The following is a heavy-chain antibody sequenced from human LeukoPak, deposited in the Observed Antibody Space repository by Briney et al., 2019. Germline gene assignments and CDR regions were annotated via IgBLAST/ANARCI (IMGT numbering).Heavy chain of an antibody. CDR1: GFTFSNYW. V-gene: IGHV3-7*01. CDR2: IKQDGSEK. CDR3: ARDLLGSMGYGMDV. J-gene: IGHJ6*02. D-gene: IGHD2-2*01. Sequence: GGSLRLSCAASGFTFSNYWMSWVRQAPGKGLEWVANIKQDGSEKYYVDSVKGRFTISRDNAKNSLYLQMNSLRAEDTAVYYCARDLLGSMGYGMDVWGQGTTVTVSS.